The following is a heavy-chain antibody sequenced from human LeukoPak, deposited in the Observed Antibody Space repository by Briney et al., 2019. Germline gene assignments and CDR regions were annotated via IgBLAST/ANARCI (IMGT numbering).Heavy chain of an antibody. CDR3: ARVDSSWSLF. J-gene: IGHJ4*02. D-gene: IGHD6-13*01. Sequence: GGSLRLSCAASGFTFSDYYMSWVRQAPGKGLEWVSVIYSGGSTYYADSVKGRFTISRDNSKNTLYLQMNSLRAEDTAVYYCARVDSSWSLFWGQGTLVTVSS. CDR1: GFTFSDYY. V-gene: IGHV3-66*01. CDR2: IYSGGST.